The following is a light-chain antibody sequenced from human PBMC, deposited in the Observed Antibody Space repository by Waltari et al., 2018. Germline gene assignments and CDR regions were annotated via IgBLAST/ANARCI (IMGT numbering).Light chain of an antibody. CDR3: QQLITYPRT. CDR1: QGINTY. Sequence: IQFTQSHSSLSSPVGDRVTITCRASQGINTYLAWYQPKPGKATKLLFYAASTLQSGVPSMCSGSGAETDFTLTISSLQTENFATYCCQQLITYPRTFGEGTKLEI. J-gene: IGKJ2*01. CDR2: AAS. V-gene: IGKV1-9*01.